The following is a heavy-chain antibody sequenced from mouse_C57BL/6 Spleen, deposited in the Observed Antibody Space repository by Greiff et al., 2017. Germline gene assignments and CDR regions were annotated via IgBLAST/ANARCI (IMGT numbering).Heavy chain of an antibody. J-gene: IGHJ3*01. Sequence: QVHVKQPGTELVKPGASVKLSCKASGYTFTSYWMHWVKQRPGQGLEWLGNINPSNGGTNYNEKFKSKATLTVDKSSSTAYMQLSSLTSEDSAVYYCGRDCGSSCAWFAYWGQGTLVTVSA. D-gene: IGHD1-1*01. CDR1: GYTFTSYW. V-gene: IGHV1-53*01. CDR2: INPSNGGT. CDR3: GRDCGSSCAWFAY.